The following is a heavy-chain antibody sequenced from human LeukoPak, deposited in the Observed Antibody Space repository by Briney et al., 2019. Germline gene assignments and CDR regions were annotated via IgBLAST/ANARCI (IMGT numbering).Heavy chain of an antibody. CDR2: LYGTGKT. V-gene: IGHV3-66*01. CDR3: ARDDRDISSFRFDY. J-gene: IGHJ4*01. Sequence: GGSLRLSCAASGFSVSSNYLSWVRQAPGKGLEWVSVLYGTGKTYYADSVKGRFTISRDNAKNSLHLQMNSLRAEDTAVYYCARDDRDISSFRFDYWGHGILVTVSS. D-gene: IGHD6-6*01. CDR1: GFSVSSNY.